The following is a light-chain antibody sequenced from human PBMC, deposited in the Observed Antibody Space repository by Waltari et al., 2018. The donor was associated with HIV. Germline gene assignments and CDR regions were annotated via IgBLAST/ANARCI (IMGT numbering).Light chain of an antibody. CDR3: QTWGTGIRV. Sequence: QLVLTQSPSASASLGASVKLTCTLSSGHSSYAIAWHQQQPEKGPRYLMKLNSDGSHSKGDVIPDRFSGSSYGAERYLTISSLQSEDEADYYCQTWGTGIRVFGGGTKLTVL. CDR2: LNSDGSH. CDR1: SGHSSYA. J-gene: IGLJ3*02. V-gene: IGLV4-69*01.